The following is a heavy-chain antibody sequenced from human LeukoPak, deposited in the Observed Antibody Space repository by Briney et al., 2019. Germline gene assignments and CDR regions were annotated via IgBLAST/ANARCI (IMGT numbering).Heavy chain of an antibody. CDR2: ISGSGGST. CDR3: AKAVSPYYDSSGYYDY. CDR1: GFTFSSYA. D-gene: IGHD3-22*01. V-gene: IGHV3-23*01. Sequence: GGYLRLSCAASGFTFSSYAMSWVRQAPGKGLEWVSAISGSGGSTYYADSVKGRFTISRDNSKNTLYLQMNSLRAEDTAVYYCAKAVSPYYDSSGYYDYWGQGTPVTVSS. J-gene: IGHJ4*02.